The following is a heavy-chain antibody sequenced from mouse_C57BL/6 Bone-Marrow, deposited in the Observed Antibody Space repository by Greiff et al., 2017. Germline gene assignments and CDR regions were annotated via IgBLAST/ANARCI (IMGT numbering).Heavy chain of an antibody. CDR2: IDPSDSYT. Sequence: QVQLQQSGAELVRPGPSVKLSCKASGYTFTSYWLHWVQQSPGQGLEWIGVIDPSDSYTNYNQKFKGKATFTVDTSSSTAYMQLSSLTSEDSAVYYCARGACYDSNCWFADGGQGTLVTVAA. V-gene: IGHV1-59*01. CDR3: ARGACYDSNCWFAD. CDR1: GYTFTSYW. J-gene: IGHJ3*01. D-gene: IGHD2-5*01.